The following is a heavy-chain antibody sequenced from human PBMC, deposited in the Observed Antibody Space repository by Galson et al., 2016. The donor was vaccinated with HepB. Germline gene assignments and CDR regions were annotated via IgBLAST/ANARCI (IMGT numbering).Heavy chain of an antibody. CDR3: AREGRDAYDY. Sequence: QSGAEVKKPGESLRISCKASGYSFTTYWISWVRQMPGKGLERMGRIDPSDSYTNYSPSFQGHVIIAVDKPIGTAYLQWSSLTSSDSAIDYGAREGRDAYDYWGQGTLVTVSS. CDR2: IDPSDSYT. V-gene: IGHV5-10-1*01. D-gene: IGHD5-24*01. CDR1: GYSFTTYW. J-gene: IGHJ4*02.